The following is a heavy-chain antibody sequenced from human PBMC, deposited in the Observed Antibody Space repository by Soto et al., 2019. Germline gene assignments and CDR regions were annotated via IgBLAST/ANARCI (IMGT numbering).Heavy chain of an antibody. CDR2: VYYNGST. D-gene: IGHD6-19*01. Sequence: SETLSLTCTVSGGPIAPFYWTWIRQSPGKGLESIGYVYYNGSTNYNPALKGRVTISLDTSKSQFSLRLSCVTAADTAVYYCARTRGRGQWRDFYFDFWGQGSLVTAPQ. V-gene: IGHV4-59*12. CDR3: ARTRGRGQWRDFYFDF. J-gene: IGHJ4*02. CDR1: GGPIAPFY.